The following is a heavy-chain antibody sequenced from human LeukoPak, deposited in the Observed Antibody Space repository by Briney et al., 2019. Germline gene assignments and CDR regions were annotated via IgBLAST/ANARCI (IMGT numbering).Heavy chain of an antibody. CDR2: INPNSGGT. CDR1: GYTFTGYY. Sequence: GASVKVSCKASGYTFTGYYMHWVRQAPGQGLEWMGWINPNSGGTNYAQKFQGRVTMTRDTSISTAYMELSSLRSEDTAVYYCARGRSSGSYYNVPFDPWGQGTLVTVSS. V-gene: IGHV1-2*02. CDR3: ARGRSSGSYYNVPFDP. D-gene: IGHD3-10*01. J-gene: IGHJ5*02.